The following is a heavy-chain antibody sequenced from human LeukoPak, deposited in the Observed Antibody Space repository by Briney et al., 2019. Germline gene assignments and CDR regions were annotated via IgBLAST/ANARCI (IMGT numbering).Heavy chain of an antibody. Sequence: SETLSLTCTVSGGSISSYYWSWIRQPPGKGLEWIGYIYYSGSTNYNPSLKSRITISGDASKNQFSLKLSSVTAADTAVYYCARYVVVLRRGFDYWGQGTLVTVSS. CDR3: ARYVVVLRRGFDY. CDR2: IYYSGST. J-gene: IGHJ4*02. V-gene: IGHV4-59*01. CDR1: GGSISSYY. D-gene: IGHD2-2*01.